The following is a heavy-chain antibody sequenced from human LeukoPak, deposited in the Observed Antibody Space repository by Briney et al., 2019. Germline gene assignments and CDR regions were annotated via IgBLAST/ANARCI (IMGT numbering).Heavy chain of an antibody. CDR2: RYYSGST. CDR1: GGSISSSY. J-gene: IGHJ4*02. D-gene: IGHD2-2*01. Sequence: PETLSLTCTVSGGSISSSYWSWIRQPPGKGLEWIGYRYYSGSTNYNPSLQSRVTISLDTSKNQFSLKLSSVTAADTAVYYCAREYCSSSSCYFDYWGQGTLVTVSS. CDR3: AREYCSSSSCYFDY. V-gene: IGHV4-59*01.